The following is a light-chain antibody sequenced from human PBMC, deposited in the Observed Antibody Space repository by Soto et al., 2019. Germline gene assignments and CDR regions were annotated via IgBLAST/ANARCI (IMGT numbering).Light chain of an antibody. V-gene: IGKV1-39*01. CDR1: LPISNY. CDR2: TAS. J-gene: IGKJ4*01. CDR3: QQSFSAPLT. Sequence: EIRMTRSPSSLAASVGDRVTITCRASLPISNYLAWYQQKPGKAPKLLIYTASSLQVGFPSRFSGSGSETDFTLTINSLQPEDFATYYCQQSFSAPLTFAGRTKVAI.